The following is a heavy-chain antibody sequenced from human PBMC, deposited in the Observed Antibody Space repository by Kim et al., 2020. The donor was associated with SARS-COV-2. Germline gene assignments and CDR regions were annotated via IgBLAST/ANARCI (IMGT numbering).Heavy chain of an antibody. J-gene: IGHJ4*02. Sequence: GSQKDYVDSGNGRFTIARDNANNSLSLLMNSLRPEDTAVYFCARGWMPDYWGQGTLVTVSS. CDR2: GSQK. V-gene: IGHV3-7*04. CDR3: ARGWMPDY. D-gene: IGHD5-12*01.